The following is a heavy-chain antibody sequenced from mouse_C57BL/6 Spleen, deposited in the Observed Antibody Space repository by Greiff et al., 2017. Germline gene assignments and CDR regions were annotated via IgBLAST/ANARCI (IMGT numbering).Heavy chain of an antibody. J-gene: IGHJ1*03. CDR1: GYTFTSYW. CDR2: IDPSDSET. CDR3: AKRDYYVSSPWWYFDV. V-gene: IGHV1-52*01. Sequence: VQLQQPGAELVRPGSSVKLSCKASGYTFTSYWMHWVKQRPIQGLEWIGNIDPSDSETHYNQKFKDKATLTVDKSSSTAYMQLSSLTSEDSAVYYCAKRDYYVSSPWWYFDVWGTGTTVTVSS. D-gene: IGHD1-1*01.